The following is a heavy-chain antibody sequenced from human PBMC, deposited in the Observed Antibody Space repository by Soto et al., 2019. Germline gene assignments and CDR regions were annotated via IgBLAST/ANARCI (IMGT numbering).Heavy chain of an antibody. V-gene: IGHV4-34*01. J-gene: IGHJ4*02. CDR1: GGSFSGYY. Sequence: QVQLQQWGAGLLKPSETLSLTCAVYGGSFSGYYWSWIRQPPVKGLGWIGEINHSGSTNYNPSLKSRVTISVDTSKNQFSLKLSSVTAADTAVYYCARSARDYVWGSYRGSFDYWGQGTLVTVSS. CDR3: ARSARDYVWGSYRGSFDY. D-gene: IGHD3-16*02. CDR2: INHSGST.